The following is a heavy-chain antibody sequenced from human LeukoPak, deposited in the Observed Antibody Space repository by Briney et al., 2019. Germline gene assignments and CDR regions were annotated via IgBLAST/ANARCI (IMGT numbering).Heavy chain of an antibody. CDR1: GGSISSYY. D-gene: IGHD3-3*01. V-gene: IGHV4-59*01. CDR2: IYYSGST. J-gene: IGHJ6*03. CDR3: ARVPGPGIYDFWSGRNYYYYYYMDV. Sequence: PSETLSLTCTVSGGSISSYYWSWIRQPPGKGLEWIGYIYYSGSTNYNPSLKSRVTISVDTSKNQFSLKLSSVTAADTAVYYCARVPGPGIYDFWSGRNYYYYYYMDVWGKGTTVTVSS.